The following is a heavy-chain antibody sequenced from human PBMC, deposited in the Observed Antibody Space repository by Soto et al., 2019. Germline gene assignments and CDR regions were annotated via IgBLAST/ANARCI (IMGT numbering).Heavy chain of an antibody. D-gene: IGHD6-13*01. J-gene: IGHJ4*02. Sequence: EVQLLESGGSLVQPGGSMRLSCAASGFTFSPYTMPWLRQAPGQGLEWVSAISGSGGHTYYADSVKGRLIVSRDNSKKTQYLQMNSLGAEDTAVYYCAKGVSYSGSWPYYLDHWGQGTLVTVSS. CDR1: GFTFSPYT. CDR2: ISGSGGHT. V-gene: IGHV3-23*01. CDR3: AKGVSYSGSWPYYLDH.